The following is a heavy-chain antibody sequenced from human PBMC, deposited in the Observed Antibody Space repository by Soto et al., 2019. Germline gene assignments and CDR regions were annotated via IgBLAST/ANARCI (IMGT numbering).Heavy chain of an antibody. V-gene: IGHV3-23*01. Sequence: VQLLESGGGLVQPGGSLRLSCAASGFTFNAFSMSWVRQAPGKGLEWVSGTSGSGYSKYYVDSVKGRFTISRDNSRDTLYLQMTSLSAEDTAVYYCARSLGDHWYDHFFRYWGQGALVTVSA. D-gene: IGHD1-1*01. CDR3: ARSLGDHWYDHFFRY. CDR1: GFTFNAFS. J-gene: IGHJ4*02. CDR2: TSGSGYSK.